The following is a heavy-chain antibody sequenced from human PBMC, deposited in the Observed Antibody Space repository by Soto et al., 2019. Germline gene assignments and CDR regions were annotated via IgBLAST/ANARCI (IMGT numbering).Heavy chain of an antibody. V-gene: IGHV1-69*01. Sequence: QVQLVQSGAEVKKPGSSVKVSCKASGGTFSSYAISWVRQAPGQGLEWMGGIIPIFGIANYAQKFQGRVTITADESTSTAYMELSSLRSEDTDVYYCARSIVGATTDGRFDYWGQGTLVTVSS. D-gene: IGHD1-26*01. CDR2: IIPIFGIA. J-gene: IGHJ4*02. CDR3: ARSIVGATTDGRFDY. CDR1: GGTFSSYA.